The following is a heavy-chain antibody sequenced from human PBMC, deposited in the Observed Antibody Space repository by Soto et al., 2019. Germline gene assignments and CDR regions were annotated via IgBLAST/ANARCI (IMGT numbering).Heavy chain of an antibody. V-gene: IGHV3-33*01. CDR2: IWYDGSNK. Sequence: GGSLRLSCAASGFTFSSYGMHWVRQAPGKGLEWVAVIWYDGSNKYYADTVKGRFTISRDNSKNTLYQQMNSMRAEYTVVFYCMVWEYSSLQAGIYYYMDVWGKGTTVTVSS. CDR1: GFTFSSYG. D-gene: IGHD6-6*01. CDR3: MVWEYSSLQAGIYYYMDV. J-gene: IGHJ6*03.